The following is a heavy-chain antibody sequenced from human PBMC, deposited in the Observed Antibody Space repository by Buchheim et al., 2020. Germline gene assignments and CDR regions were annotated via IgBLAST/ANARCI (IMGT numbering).Heavy chain of an antibody. CDR3: ARDGGGGETTSSYFDY. Sequence: QVQLVESGGGVVQPGRSLRLSCAASGFTFSSYAMHWVRQAPGKGLEWVAVISYDGSNKYYADSVKGRFTISRDNSKNTLYLQMNSLRAEDTAVYYCARDGGGGETTSSYFDYWGQGTL. V-gene: IGHV3-30-3*01. D-gene: IGHD1-7*01. J-gene: IGHJ4*02. CDR2: ISYDGSNK. CDR1: GFTFSSYA.